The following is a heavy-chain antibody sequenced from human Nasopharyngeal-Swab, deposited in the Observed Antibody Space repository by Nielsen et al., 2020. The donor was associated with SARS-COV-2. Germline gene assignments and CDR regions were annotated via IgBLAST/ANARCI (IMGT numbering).Heavy chain of an antibody. Sequence: SETLSLTCTVSGGSISSHYWSWIRQLPGKGLEWIGYIYYSGNTNYNPSLKSRVTISVDTSKNQFSLKLSSVTAADTAVYYCARQPRYSSGWYRYFDLWGRGTLVTVSS. CDR2: IYYSGNT. CDR1: GGSISSHY. V-gene: IGHV4-59*08. J-gene: IGHJ2*01. CDR3: ARQPRYSSGWYRYFDL. D-gene: IGHD6-19*01.